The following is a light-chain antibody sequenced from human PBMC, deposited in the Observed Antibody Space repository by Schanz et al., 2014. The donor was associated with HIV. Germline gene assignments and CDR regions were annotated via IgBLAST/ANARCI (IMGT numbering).Light chain of an antibody. CDR3: SSYAGSNNLV. V-gene: IGLV2-14*03. J-gene: IGLJ2*01. CDR2: DVS. Sequence: QSALTQPASVSGSPGQSISISCTGTSGDVGSYNYVSWYQQHPGKAPKLMIYDVSNRPSGVSTRFSGSKSDNTASLTVSGLQAEDEDDYYCSSYAGSNNLVFGGGTKLTVL. CDR1: SGDVGSYNY.